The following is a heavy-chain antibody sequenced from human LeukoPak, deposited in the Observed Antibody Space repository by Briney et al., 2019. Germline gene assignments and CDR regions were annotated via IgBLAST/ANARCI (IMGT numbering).Heavy chain of an antibody. D-gene: IGHD6-19*01. CDR1: GCTFTGYY. CDR2: INPNSGGT. Sequence: ASVKVSCKASGCTFTGYYMHWVRQAPGQGLEWMGWINPNSGGTNYAQKFQGRVTMTRDTSISTAYMELSRLRSDDTAVYYCARGLGRAVAGNPINYWGQGTLVTVSS. J-gene: IGHJ4*02. V-gene: IGHV1-2*02. CDR3: ARGLGRAVAGNPINY.